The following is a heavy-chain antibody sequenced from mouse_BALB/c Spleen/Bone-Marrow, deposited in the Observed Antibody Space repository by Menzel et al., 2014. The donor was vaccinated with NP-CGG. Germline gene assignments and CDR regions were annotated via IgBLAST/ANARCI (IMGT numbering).Heavy chain of an antibody. J-gene: IGHJ1*01. CDR3: ARGLRWCFDV. Sequence: DVQLQESGTVLARPGASVKMSCKASGYSFTSYWMHWVKERPGQGLEWIGAIYPGNSDTSYNQKFKGKAKLTAVTSASTAYMELSSLTNDDSAVYYCARGLRWCFDVWGAGTTVTVSS. CDR1: GYSFTSYW. V-gene: IGHV1-5*01. CDR2: IYPGNSDT. D-gene: IGHD1-1*01.